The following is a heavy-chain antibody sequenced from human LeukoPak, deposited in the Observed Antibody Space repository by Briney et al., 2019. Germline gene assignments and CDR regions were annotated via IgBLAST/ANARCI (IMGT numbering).Heavy chain of an antibody. Sequence: GGSLRLSCVASGFTFSSYAMHWVRQAPGKGLEYVSAISSNGGSTYYANSVKGRLTISRDNSKNTLYLQMGSLRAEDMAVYYCARGMVATWYYFDYWGQGILVTVSS. J-gene: IGHJ4*02. CDR3: ARGMVATWYYFDY. D-gene: IGHD5-12*01. CDR1: GFTFSSYA. CDR2: ISSNGGST. V-gene: IGHV3-64*01.